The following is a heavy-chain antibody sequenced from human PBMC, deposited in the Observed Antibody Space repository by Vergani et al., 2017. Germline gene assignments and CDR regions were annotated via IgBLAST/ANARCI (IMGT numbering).Heavy chain of an antibody. CDR3: AREANLRFLEWLLSDAFDI. CDR1: GFTFSSYS. CDR2: ISSSSSYI. J-gene: IGHJ3*02. D-gene: IGHD3-3*01. V-gene: IGHV3-21*01. Sequence: EVHLVESGGGLVKPGGSLRLSCAASGFTFSSYSMNWVRQAPGKGLEWVSSISSSSSYIYYADSVKGRFTISRDNAKNSLYLQMNSLRAEDTAVYYCAREANLRFLEWLLSDAFDIWGQGTMVTVSS.